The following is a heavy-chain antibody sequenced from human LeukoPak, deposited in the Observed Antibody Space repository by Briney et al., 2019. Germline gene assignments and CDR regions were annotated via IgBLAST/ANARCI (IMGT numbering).Heavy chain of an antibody. CDR1: GGSFSGYY. J-gene: IGHJ3*02. V-gene: IGHV4-34*01. CDR3: ARRGGLGIAVAGTSFDI. D-gene: IGHD6-19*01. CDR2: INHSGST. Sequence: SETLSLTCAVYGGSFSGYYWSWIRQPPGKGLEWIGEINHSGSTNYNPSLKSRVTISVDTSKNQFPLKLSSVTAADTAVYYCARRGGLGIAVAGTSFDIWGQGTMVTVSS.